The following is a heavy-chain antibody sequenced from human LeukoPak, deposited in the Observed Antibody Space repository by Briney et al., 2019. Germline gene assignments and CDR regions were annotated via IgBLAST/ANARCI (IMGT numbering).Heavy chain of an antibody. CDR1: GGSISSGGYY. J-gene: IGHJ4*02. CDR2: IDHSGNT. Sequence: SETLSLTCTVSGGSISSGGYYWNWIRQPPGKGLEWIGEIDHSGNTNYDPSLKSRVTMSIDTSKNQFSLKLNSVTAADTAVYYCARSYYYVDYWGQGTLVTVSS. CDR3: ARSYYYVDY. V-gene: IGHV4-39*07. D-gene: IGHD3-10*01.